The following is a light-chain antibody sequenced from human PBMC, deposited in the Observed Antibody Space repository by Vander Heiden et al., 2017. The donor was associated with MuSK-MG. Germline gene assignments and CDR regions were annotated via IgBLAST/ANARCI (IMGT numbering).Light chain of an antibody. CDR2: EDS. J-gene: IGLJ3*02. CDR1: TSDVRSYNF. Sequence: QSALTQPASVSGSPGRSIIIPCSGTTSDVRSYNFLPWYQQHSGKVPKLMIYEDSKRPSGVSNRFSGSKYGKAASLTISGLQAEDGADYYCCSYAGGGNWVFGGGTKVTVL. V-gene: IGLV2-23*01. CDR3: CSYAGGGNWV.